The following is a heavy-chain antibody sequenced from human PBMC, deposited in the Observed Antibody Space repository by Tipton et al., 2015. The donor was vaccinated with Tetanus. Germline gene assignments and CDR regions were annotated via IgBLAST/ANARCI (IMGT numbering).Heavy chain of an antibody. Sequence: TLSLTCTVSGASINSGGYYWTWIRQRPGKGLEWIGYRYYTGSTYYTPYLRSRVTISFDTSQNQFSLNLTSVTAADTAGYYCARLYGSTWSDYGAFDIWGRGTLVTVSS. J-gene: IGHJ3*02. CDR1: GASINSGGYY. V-gene: IGHV4-31*03. D-gene: IGHD3-16*01. CDR3: ARLYGSTWSDYGAFDI. CDR2: RYYTGST.